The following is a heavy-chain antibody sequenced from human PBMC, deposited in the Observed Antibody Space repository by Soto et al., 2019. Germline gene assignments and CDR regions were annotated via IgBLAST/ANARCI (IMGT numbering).Heavy chain of an antibody. V-gene: IGHV4-39*01. CDR3: ATTIILGYCSGGSCYPLSTWFDH. Sequence: SETLSLTCTVSGGSISSSSYYWGWIRQPQGKGLEWVGSIYYSGSTYYNPCLKSRVTISVDTYKNQFSLKLSSVTAAATAVYYCATTIILGYCSGGSCYPLSTWFDHWGQGTLVTVSS. CDR1: GGSISSSSYY. J-gene: IGHJ5*02. D-gene: IGHD2-15*01. CDR2: IYYSGST.